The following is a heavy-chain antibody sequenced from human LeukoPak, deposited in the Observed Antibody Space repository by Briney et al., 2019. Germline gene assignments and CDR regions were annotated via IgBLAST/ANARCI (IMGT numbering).Heavy chain of an antibody. D-gene: IGHD1-26*01. V-gene: IGHV3-23*01. CDR1: GFTFSSYP. Sequence: GGSLRLSCAASGFTFSSYPMNWVRQAPGKGLEWVSVISGSGGATFYGDSVQGRFTISRDNSRDTLYLQMNSLTAEDTAVYYCGKYLQTAVGANDYWGQGTLVTVSS. J-gene: IGHJ4*02. CDR3: GKYLQTAVGANDY. CDR2: ISGSGGAT.